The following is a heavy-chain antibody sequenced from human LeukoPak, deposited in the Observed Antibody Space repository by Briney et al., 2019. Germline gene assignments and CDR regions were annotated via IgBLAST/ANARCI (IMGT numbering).Heavy chain of an antibody. J-gene: IGHJ4*02. CDR2: IYSDGRT. Sequence: GGSLRLSCSASGFTVSANYMGWVRQSPGKGLEWVSVIYSDGRTFYGDPGRGRFTVSRDNSKNTVYLQMDSLRAEDTAVYYCARADRFYFDYWGQGTLVTVSS. CDR3: ARADRFYFDY. D-gene: IGHD3-16*02. V-gene: IGHV3-66*01. CDR1: GFTVSANY.